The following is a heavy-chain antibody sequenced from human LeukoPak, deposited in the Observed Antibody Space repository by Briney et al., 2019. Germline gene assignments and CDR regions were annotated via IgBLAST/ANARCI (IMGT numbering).Heavy chain of an antibody. J-gene: IGHJ4*02. CDR3: ARSLRGGTTPHFDN. CDR1: GFTVSNNY. Sequence: GGSLRLSCAASGFTVSNNYMSWVRQAPGKGLEWVSVLYSGGSTHYADSVKGRFTISRDNSKNTVNLQMNSLRAEDTAVYYCARSLRGGTTPHFDNWGQGTLVTVSS. V-gene: IGHV3-66*01. CDR2: LYSGGST. D-gene: IGHD5/OR15-5a*01.